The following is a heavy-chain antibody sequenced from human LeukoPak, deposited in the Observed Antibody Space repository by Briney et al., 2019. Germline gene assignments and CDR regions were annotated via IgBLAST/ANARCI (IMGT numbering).Heavy chain of an antibody. V-gene: IGHV1-2*02. CDR3: ARVRYSSTWFDP. CDR1: GYTFTGYY. CDR2: INPNSGGT. Sequence: ASVKVSCKASGYTFTGYYMHWVRQAPGQGLEWMGWINPNSGGTNYARKFQGRVTMTRDTSISTAYMELSRLRSDDTAVYYCARVRYSSTWFDPWGQGTLVTVSS. D-gene: IGHD6-13*01. J-gene: IGHJ5*02.